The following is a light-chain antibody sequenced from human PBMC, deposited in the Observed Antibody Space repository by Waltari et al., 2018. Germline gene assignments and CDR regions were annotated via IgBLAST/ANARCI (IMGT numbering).Light chain of an antibody. CDR2: EKN. CDR3: KSRDSSGNQLDMV. CDR1: SLRSYY. J-gene: IGLJ2*01. Sequence: SSDLTQDPAVSVALGQTGRITCQGDSLRSYYEDWYQKKPGQAPVSVIDEKNSWPSGNQDRFSGSSSGNTASLTITGAQAEDEADYYCKSRDSSGNQLDMVFGGGTKLTVL. V-gene: IGLV3-19*01.